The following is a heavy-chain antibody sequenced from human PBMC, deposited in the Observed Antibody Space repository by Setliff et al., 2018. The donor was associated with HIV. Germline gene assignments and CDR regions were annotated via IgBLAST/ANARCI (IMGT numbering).Heavy chain of an antibody. CDR1: HGSITSTSYY. CDR2: IYYSGRT. D-gene: IGHD2-8*01. CDR3: AVETAPAARLPNVGGPPPPGYYHYMDV. V-gene: IGHV4-39*07. J-gene: IGHJ6*03. Sequence: SETLSLTCIVSHGSITSTSYYWGWVRQSTGRGLEWIGSIYYSGRTYYNPSLKSRLSMSVDTSRNQFSLDLTSVTAADTAVYFCAVETAPAARLPNVGGPPPPGYYHYMDVWGKGTTVTVSS.